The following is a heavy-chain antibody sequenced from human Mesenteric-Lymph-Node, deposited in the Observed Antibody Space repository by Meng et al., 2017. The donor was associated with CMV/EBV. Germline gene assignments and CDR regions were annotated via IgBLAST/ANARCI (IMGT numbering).Heavy chain of an antibody. CDR3: ARESGCSSTSCRYYYYYYGMDV. J-gene: IGHJ6*02. D-gene: IGHD2-2*01. CDR1: GYTFTGYY. V-gene: IGHV1-2*02. Sequence: ASVKVSCKASGYTFTGYYMHWVRQAPGQGLEWMGWINPNSGGTNYAQKFQGRATMTRDTSISTAYMELSRLRSDDTAVYYCARESGCSSTSCRYYYYYYGMDVWGQGTTVTVSS. CDR2: INPNSGGT.